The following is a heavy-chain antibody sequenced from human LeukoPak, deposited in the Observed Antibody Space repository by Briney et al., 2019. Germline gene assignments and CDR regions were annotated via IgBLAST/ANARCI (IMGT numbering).Heavy chain of an antibody. Sequence: SGGSLRLSCTVSGFTLSSYEMSWIRQAPGKGLEWVSSIDYDGGSGHYADSVKGRFTISRDNSNNTLFLHLNSLRGEDTAVYYCAREGCSGGSCYFAFDIWGQGTMVTVSS. D-gene: IGHD2-15*01. CDR1: GFTLSSYE. CDR2: IDYDGGSG. J-gene: IGHJ3*02. V-gene: IGHV3-23*01. CDR3: AREGCSGGSCYFAFDI.